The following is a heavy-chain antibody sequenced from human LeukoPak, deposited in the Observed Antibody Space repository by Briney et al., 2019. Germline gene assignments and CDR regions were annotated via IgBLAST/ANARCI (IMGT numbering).Heavy chain of an antibody. D-gene: IGHD6-13*01. CDR3: ARSAATFDY. Sequence: PGGSLRLSCTASGFTFTSSWTHWVRQAPGKGPVWVSRINPDGSSTIYADSVKGRFTISRDNAKNTLDLQMNSLRDEDTAVYYCARSAATFDYWGQGTLVTVSS. CDR1: GFTFTSSW. V-gene: IGHV3-74*01. J-gene: IGHJ4*02. CDR2: INPDGSST.